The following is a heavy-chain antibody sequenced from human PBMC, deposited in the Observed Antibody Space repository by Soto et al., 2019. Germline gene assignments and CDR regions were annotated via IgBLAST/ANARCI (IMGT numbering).Heavy chain of an antibody. CDR2: ISAYNGNT. CDR1: GYTFTSYG. J-gene: IGHJ3*02. CDR3: ARDGDYYDSSGYYLGDAFDI. D-gene: IGHD3-22*01. Sequence: ASVKVSCKASGYTFTSYGISWVRQAPGQGLEWMGWISAYNGNTNYAQKLQGRVTMTTDTSTSTAYMELRSLRSDDTAVYYCARDGDYYDSSGYYLGDAFDIWGKGTMVTVSS. V-gene: IGHV1-18*01.